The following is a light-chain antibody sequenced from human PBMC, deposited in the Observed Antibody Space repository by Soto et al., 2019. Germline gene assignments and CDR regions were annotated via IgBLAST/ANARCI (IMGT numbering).Light chain of an antibody. CDR1: QSVSTN. CDR3: QQYSGWPPLT. J-gene: IGKJ4*01. V-gene: IGKV3-15*01. CDR2: AAS. Sequence: VVMTQSPATLSVSPGETATLSCRASQSVSTNSAWYQQRPGQYPLRLIYAASPRATGSPGRFSGSGPGTEFTLIISSLQPEDFAGYYCQQYSGWPPLTFGGGTKVEIK.